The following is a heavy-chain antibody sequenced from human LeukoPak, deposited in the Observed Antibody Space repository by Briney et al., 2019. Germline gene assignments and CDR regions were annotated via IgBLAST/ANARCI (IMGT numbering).Heavy chain of an antibody. CDR2: ISNSGTT. J-gene: IGHJ5*02. CDR1: GGSFSDYY. V-gene: IGHV4-59*01. Sequence: SETLSLTCAVYGGSFSDYYWTWIRQAPGKGLEWIGYISNSGTTDYNPSLKSRVTMSVDTSNNEFSLRLTSVTAADTAMYYCARVVRGAVTSNCFDPWGQGTLVTVSS. D-gene: IGHD4-17*01. CDR3: ARVVRGAVTSNCFDP.